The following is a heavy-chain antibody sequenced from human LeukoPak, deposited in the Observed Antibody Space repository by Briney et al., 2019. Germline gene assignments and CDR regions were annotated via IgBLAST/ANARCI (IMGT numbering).Heavy chain of an antibody. CDR3: SRGRADGYSGYDFGDY. J-gene: IGHJ4*02. V-gene: IGHV1-2*03. D-gene: IGHD5-12*01. CDR1: GYTFTGYY. CDR2: INPNSGGT. Sequence: LGASVKVSCKASGYTFTGYYMHWVRQAPGQGLECMGWINPNSGGTDYARKFQGRVTMAGDTSISTAYMELSSPTSDDTAVYYCSRGRADGYSGYDFGDYWGQGTLVTVSS.